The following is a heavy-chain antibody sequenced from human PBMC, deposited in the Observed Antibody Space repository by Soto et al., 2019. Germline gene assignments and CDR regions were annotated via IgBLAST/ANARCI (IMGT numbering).Heavy chain of an antibody. Sequence: QVQLVESGGGVVQPGRSLRLSCAASGFTFSSYGMHWVRQAPGKGLEWVAVISYDGSNKYYPDSVKGRFTISRDNSQNTLYLQMNSLRAEDTAVYYCAKSKGVRGALVGLDPWGQGTLVTVSS. CDR3: AKSKGVRGALVGLDP. J-gene: IGHJ5*02. CDR1: GFTFSSYG. CDR2: ISYDGSNK. D-gene: IGHD3-10*01. V-gene: IGHV3-30*18.